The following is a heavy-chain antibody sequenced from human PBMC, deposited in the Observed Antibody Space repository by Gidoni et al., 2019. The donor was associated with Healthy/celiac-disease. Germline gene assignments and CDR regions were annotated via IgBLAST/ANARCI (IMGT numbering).Heavy chain of an antibody. CDR2: ISWNSGSI. J-gene: IGHJ4*02. D-gene: IGHD6-19*01. Sequence: EVQLVESGGGLVQPGRSLRLSCAASGFTFDDYAMHWVRQAPGKGLEWVSGISWNSGSIGYADSVKGRFTISRDNAKNSLYLQMNSLRAEDTALYYCAKGGRAVAGNFDYWGQGTLVTVSS. V-gene: IGHV3-9*01. CDR3: AKGGRAVAGNFDY. CDR1: GFTFDDYA.